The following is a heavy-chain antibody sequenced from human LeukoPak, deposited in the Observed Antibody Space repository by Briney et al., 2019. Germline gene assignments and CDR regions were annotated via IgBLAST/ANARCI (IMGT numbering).Heavy chain of an antibody. J-gene: IGHJ4*02. V-gene: IGHV4-59*08. Sequence: TSETLSLTCTVSGGSLSNYYWSWIRLPPGKGLEWIGYIYFSGSTNYNPSLKSRPTISVDTSKNQFSLKLSSVTAADTAVYYCARSGTVGAMPVWGQGTLVTVSS. CDR2: IYFSGST. D-gene: IGHD1-26*01. CDR3: ARSGTVGAMPV. CDR1: GGSLSNYY.